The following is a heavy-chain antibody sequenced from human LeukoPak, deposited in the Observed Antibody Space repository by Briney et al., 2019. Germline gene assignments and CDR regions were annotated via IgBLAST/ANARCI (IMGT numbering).Heavy chain of an antibody. CDR2: ISYIGRT. D-gene: IGHD4-17*01. CDR3: ARDLVTVTKGFDI. J-gene: IGHJ3*02. CDR1: DDSFSSHY. Sequence: PSETLSLTCAVSDDSFSSHYWTWIRQPPWKGLEWIGYISYIGRTNYNPSLKSRVTISIDTSKNQFSLKLTSVTAADTAVYYCARDLVTVTKGFDIWGQGTMVSVSS. V-gene: IGHV4-59*11.